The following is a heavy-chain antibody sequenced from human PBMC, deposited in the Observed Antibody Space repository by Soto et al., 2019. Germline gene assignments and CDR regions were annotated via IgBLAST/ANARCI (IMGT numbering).Heavy chain of an antibody. V-gene: IGHV4-31*03. CDR3: ARGLTYYYGSGSPRYYFDY. D-gene: IGHD3-10*01. Sequence: QVQLQESGPGLVKPSQTLSLTCTVSVGSISSGGYYWSWIRQHPGKGLEWIGYIYYSGSTYYNPFLKSRVTISVDTSKNQSSLKLSSVTAADTAVYYCARGLTYYYGSGSPRYYFDYWGQGTLVTVSS. CDR1: VGSISSGGYY. CDR2: IYYSGST. J-gene: IGHJ4*02.